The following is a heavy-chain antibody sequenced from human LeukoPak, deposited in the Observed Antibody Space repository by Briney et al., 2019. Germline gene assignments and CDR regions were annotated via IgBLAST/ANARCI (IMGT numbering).Heavy chain of an antibody. CDR2: IIPIFGTA. V-gene: IGHV1-69*05. CDR1: GGTFSRYA. J-gene: IGHJ3*02. Sequence: ASVKVSCKASGGTFSRYAISWVRQAPGQGLEWMGRIIPIFGTANYAQKFQGRVTITTDESTSTAYMELSSLRSEDTAVYYCATSGSLRHAFDIWGQGTMVTVSS. CDR3: ATSGSLRHAFDI. D-gene: IGHD1-26*01.